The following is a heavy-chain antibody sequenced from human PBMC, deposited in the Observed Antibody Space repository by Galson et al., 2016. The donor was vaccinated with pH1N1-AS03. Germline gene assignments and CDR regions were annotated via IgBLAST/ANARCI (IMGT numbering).Heavy chain of an antibody. J-gene: IGHJ4*02. CDR1: GDSISSNNYF. CDR3: ARDELWGRHDYLLHY. V-gene: IGHV4-61*02. CDR2: LSSLGTA. Sequence: TLSLTCSVSGDSISSNNYFWSWIRQPAGKGLEWIGRLSSLGTANYNPTPESRVSISVDASKNQFSWKLNSMTAADTAVYYCARDELWGRHDYLLHYWGQGALVTVSS. D-gene: IGHD3-16*01.